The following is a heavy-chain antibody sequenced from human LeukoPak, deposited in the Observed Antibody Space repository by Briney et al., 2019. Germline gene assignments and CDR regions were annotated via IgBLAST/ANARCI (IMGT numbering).Heavy chain of an antibody. CDR2: MKQDGSQK. CDR1: GFTFSMYW. J-gene: IGHJ6*03. Sequence: GGSLRLSCVASGFTFSMYWMTWFRQAPGKGLEWVANMKQDGSQKNYVDSVKGRFTISRDNAKKSLYLQMNSLRAEDTAVYYCARTYYDFWSGYYGYYMDVWGKGTTVTVSS. CDR3: ARTYYDFWSGYYGYYMDV. V-gene: IGHV3-7*01. D-gene: IGHD3-3*01.